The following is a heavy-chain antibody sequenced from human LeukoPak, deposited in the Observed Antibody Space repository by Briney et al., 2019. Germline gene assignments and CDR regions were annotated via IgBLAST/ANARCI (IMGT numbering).Heavy chain of an antibody. CDR2: ISSDSSTV. V-gene: IGHV3-48*01. CDR1: GFTFSSYS. CDR3: ARDKTYSDFWL. Sequence: PGGSLRLSCAASGFTFSSYSMNWARQAPGKGLEWISYISSDSSTVYFADSVKGRFTISRDNAKNSLYLQMNSLRAEDTAVYFCARDKTYSDFWLWGRGTLVTVSS. D-gene: IGHD3-3*01. J-gene: IGHJ4*02.